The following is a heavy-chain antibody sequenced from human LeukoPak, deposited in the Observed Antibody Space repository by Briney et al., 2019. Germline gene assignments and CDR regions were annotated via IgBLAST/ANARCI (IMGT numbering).Heavy chain of an antibody. CDR2: INPNSGGT. D-gene: IGHD3-10*01. J-gene: IGHJ4*02. CDR1: GYTFTGYY. V-gene: IGHV1-2*02. CDR3: ARRRGKAGYYYGSGSRGGSFDY. Sequence: ASVKVSCKASGYTFTGYYMHWVRQAPGQGLEWMGWINPNSGGTNYAQKFQGRVTMTRDTSISTAYMERSRLRSDDTAVYYCARRRGKAGYYYGSGSRGGSFDYWGQGTLVTVSS.